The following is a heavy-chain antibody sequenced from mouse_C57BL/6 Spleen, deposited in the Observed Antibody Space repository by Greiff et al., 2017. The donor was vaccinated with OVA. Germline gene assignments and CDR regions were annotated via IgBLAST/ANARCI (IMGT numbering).Heavy chain of an antibody. Sequence: QVQLKESGAELVRPGASVTLSCKASGYTFTDYEMHWVKQTPVHGLEWIGAIDPETGGTAYNQKFKGKAILTADKSSSTAYMELRSLTSEDSAVYYCTRKTTAYAMDYWGQGTSVTVSS. CDR3: TRKTTAYAMDY. D-gene: IGHD1-2*01. J-gene: IGHJ4*01. CDR2: IDPETGGT. V-gene: IGHV1-15*01. CDR1: GYTFTDYE.